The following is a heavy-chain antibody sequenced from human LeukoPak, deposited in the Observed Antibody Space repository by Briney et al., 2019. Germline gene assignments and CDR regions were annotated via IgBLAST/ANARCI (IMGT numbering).Heavy chain of an antibody. V-gene: IGHV3-15*01. CDR1: GLTFSNAW. CDR3: TLTDSSSWYLY. Sequence: GGSLRLSCAASGLTFSNAWMSWVRQAPGKGLEWVGRIKSKTDGGTTDYAAPVKGRFTISRDDSKNTLYLQMNSLKTEDTAVYYCTLTDSSSWYLYWGQGTLVTVSS. D-gene: IGHD6-13*01. CDR2: IKSKTDGGTT. J-gene: IGHJ4*02.